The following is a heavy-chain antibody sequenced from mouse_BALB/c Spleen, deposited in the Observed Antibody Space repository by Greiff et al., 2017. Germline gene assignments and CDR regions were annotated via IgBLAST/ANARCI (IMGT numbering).Heavy chain of an antibody. J-gene: IGHJ4*01. CDR2: INPGSGGT. V-gene: IGHV1-54*01. CDR3: ARFGIYAMDY. Sequence: VQLVESGAELVRPGTSVKVSCKASGYAFTNYLIEWVKQRPGQGLEWIGVINPGSGGTNYNEKFKGKATLTADKSSSTAYMQLSSLTSDDSAVYFCARFGIYAMDYWGQGTPVTVSS. D-gene: IGHD1-1*02. CDR1: GYAFTNYL.